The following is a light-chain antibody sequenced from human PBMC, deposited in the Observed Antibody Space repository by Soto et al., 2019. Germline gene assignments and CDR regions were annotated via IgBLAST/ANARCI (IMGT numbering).Light chain of an antibody. Sequence: DIQVTQSPSSLSASVGDTVTITCRASQNIFDYVNWYQQRPGKVPRLLIYAASRLQSGVPSRFGGSGSGRDFTLTISTLRPEDFATYYCQQTYNSPQTFGQGTKVDSK. CDR2: AAS. CDR3: QQTYNSPQT. J-gene: IGKJ1*01. CDR1: QNIFDY. V-gene: IGKV1-39*01.